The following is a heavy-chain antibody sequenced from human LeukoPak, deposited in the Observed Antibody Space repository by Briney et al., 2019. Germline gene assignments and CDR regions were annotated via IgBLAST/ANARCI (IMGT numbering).Heavy chain of an antibody. CDR1: TYSITNDYH. V-gene: IGHV4-38-2*01. CDR3: ARHVSGNVWFFDD. Sequence: SETLSLTSAVSTYSITNDYHRAWIRQSPGKGLEWIGSIYHTGKTYYNPAHKTRVTISVDASKNQFSLRLTSVTASDTAVYFCARHVSGNVWFFDDWGQGTLVIVSS. CDR2: IYHTGKT. J-gene: IGHJ4*02. D-gene: IGHD1-26*01.